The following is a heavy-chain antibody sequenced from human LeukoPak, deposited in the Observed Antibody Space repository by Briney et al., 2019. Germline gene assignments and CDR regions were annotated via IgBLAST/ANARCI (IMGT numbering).Heavy chain of an antibody. V-gene: IGHV3-30*03. Sequence: PGGPLRLSCGASGLTFSNYVMHWLRQAPGKALEGVTEISFDGSTKHYVDSATGRFTISRDNSKNTLYLRMNSLSAEDTAVYYCAAYHVSHSESGYWGQGTLVTVSS. D-gene: IGHD1-14*01. J-gene: IGHJ4*02. CDR1: GLTFSNYV. CDR3: AAYHVSHSESGY. CDR2: ISFDGSTK.